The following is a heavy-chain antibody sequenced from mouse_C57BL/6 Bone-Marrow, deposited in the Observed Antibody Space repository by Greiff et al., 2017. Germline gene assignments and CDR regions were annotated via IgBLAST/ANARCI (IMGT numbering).Heavy chain of an antibody. J-gene: IGHJ4*01. CDR2: IYPRSGNT. CDR3: ARSASYSNYDYDAMDY. CDR1: GYTFTSYG. Sequence: VQLQESGAELARPGASVKLSCKASGYTFTSYGISWVKQRTGQGLEWIGEIYPRSGNTYYNEKFKGKATLTADKSSSTAYMELRSLTSEDSAVYFWARSASYSNYDYDAMDYWGQGTSVTVSA. D-gene: IGHD2-5*01. V-gene: IGHV1-81*01.